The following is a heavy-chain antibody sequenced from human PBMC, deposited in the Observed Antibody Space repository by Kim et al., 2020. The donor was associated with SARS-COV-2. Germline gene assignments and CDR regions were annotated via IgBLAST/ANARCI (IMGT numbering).Heavy chain of an antibody. CDR2: IYYSGST. V-gene: IGHV4-59*08. D-gene: IGHD3-10*01. J-gene: IGHJ6*02. Sequence: SETLSLTCTVSGDSISGYYWSWIRQPPGKGLEWIGYIYYSGSTNYNPSLKSRVTISIDTSKNQFSLKLSSVTAADTAVYYCARLFGQYGMDVWGQGTSVT. CDR3: ARLFGQYGMDV. CDR1: GDSISGYY.